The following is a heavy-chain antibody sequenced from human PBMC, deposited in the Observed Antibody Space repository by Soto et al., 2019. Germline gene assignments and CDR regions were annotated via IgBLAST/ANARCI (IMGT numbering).Heavy chain of an antibody. J-gene: IGHJ4*02. Sequence: PSETLSLTCAVYGGSFSGYYWSWIRQPPGKGLEWIGEINHSGSTNYNPSLKSRVTISVDTSKNQFSLKLSSVTAADTAVYYCARGRSAYNFWSGYDYYFDYWGQGTLVTVS. CDR1: GGSFSGYY. CDR3: ARGRSAYNFWSGYDYYFDY. CDR2: INHSGST. V-gene: IGHV4-34*01. D-gene: IGHD3-3*01.